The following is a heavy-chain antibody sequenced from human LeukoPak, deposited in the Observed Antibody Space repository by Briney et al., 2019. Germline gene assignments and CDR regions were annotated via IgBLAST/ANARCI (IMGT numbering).Heavy chain of an antibody. CDR1: ARSISSSSNY. V-gene: IGHV4-39*01. CDR3: ARHLYYYDSSGYYTHYYYYMDV. J-gene: IGHJ6*03. CDR2: IYYSGST. D-gene: IGHD3-22*01. Sequence: SQTLSLTCTVSARSISSSSNYWGWLRQPPGKGPEWIGSIYYSGSTYYNPSLKSRVTISVDTSKNQFSLKLSSVTAADAAVYYCARHLYYYDSSGYYTHYYYYMDVWGKGATDSVSS.